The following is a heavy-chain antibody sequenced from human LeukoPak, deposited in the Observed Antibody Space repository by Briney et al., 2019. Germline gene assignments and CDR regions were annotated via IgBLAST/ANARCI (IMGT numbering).Heavy chain of an antibody. CDR2: IKQDGSEK. CDR3: ATHSGWRFDY. V-gene: IGHV3-7*03. Sequence: PGGSLRLSCAASGFTFNTFEMNWVRQAPGKGLEWVANIKQDGSEKYYVDSVKGRFTISRDNAKNSLFLQMNNLRAEDTAVYYCATHSGWRFDYWGQGTLVTVSS. J-gene: IGHJ4*02. D-gene: IGHD6-19*01. CDR1: GFTFNTFE.